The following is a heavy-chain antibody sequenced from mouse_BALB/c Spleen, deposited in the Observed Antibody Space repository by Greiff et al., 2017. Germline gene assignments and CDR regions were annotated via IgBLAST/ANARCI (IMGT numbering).Heavy chain of an antibody. Sequence: EVMLVESGGDLVKPGGSLKLSCAASGFTFSSYGMSWVRQTPDKRLEWVATISSGGSYTYYPDSVKGRFTISRDNAKNTLYLQMSSLKSEDTAMYYCARQWLYYGKGWYFDVWGAGTTVTVSS. V-gene: IGHV5-6*01. J-gene: IGHJ1*01. CDR2: ISSGGSYT. CDR3: ARQWLYYGKGWYFDV. D-gene: IGHD2-1*01. CDR1: GFTFSSYG.